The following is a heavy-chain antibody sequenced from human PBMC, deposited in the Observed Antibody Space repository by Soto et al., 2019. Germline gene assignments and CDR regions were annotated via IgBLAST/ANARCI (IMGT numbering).Heavy chain of an antibody. D-gene: IGHD2-8*01. CDR3: XXXXXSGRGWDV. CDR2: IKQDGSEE. J-gene: IGHJ6*02. CDR1: GFTFNSYW. V-gene: IGHV3-7*01. Sequence: EVQLVESGGGLVQPGGALRLSCVDSGFTFNSYWMSWVRQAPVKGLEWVGNIKQDGSEENYVDSVKGRFTISIDNTKXXXXXXXXXXXXXXXAVYXXXXXXXSGRGWDVWGQGTTVVVSS.